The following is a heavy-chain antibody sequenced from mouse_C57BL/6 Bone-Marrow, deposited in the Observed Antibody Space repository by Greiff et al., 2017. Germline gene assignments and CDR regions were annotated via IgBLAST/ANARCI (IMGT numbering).Heavy chain of an antibody. D-gene: IGHD1-1*01. CDR2: IWGGGST. V-gene: IGHV2-9*01. J-gene: IGHJ4*01. Sequence: VMLVESGPGLVAPSQSLSITCTVSGFSLTSYGVDWVRQPPGKGLEWLGVIWGGGSTNYNSALMSRLSISKDNSKSQVFLKMNSLQTDDTAMYYCAKNYYGSSYPYYAKDYWGQGTSVTVSS. CDR3: AKNYYGSSYPYYAKDY. CDR1: GFSLTSYG.